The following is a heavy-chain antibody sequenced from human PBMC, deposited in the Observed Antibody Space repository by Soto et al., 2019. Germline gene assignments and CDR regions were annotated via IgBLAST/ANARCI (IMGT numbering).Heavy chain of an antibody. J-gene: IGHJ4*02. CDR1: GGSLSIYA. V-gene: IGHV1-69*13. D-gene: IGHD1-20*01. Sequence: SLKVYWKGFGGSLSIYAISWGRQAPGQGLEWMGGIIPIFGTANYAQKFQGRVTITADESTSTAYMELSSLRSEDTAVYYCATLYKNYFDYWAQGTLVTVPS. CDR3: ATLYKNYFDY. CDR2: IIPIFGTA.